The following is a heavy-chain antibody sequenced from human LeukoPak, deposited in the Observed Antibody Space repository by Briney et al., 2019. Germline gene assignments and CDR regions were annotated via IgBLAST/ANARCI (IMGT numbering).Heavy chain of an antibody. CDR3: AREPAYGDYVDGWFDP. D-gene: IGHD4-17*01. Sequence: SVKVSCKASGYTFTSYDINWVRQATGQGLEWMGGIIPIFGTANYAQKFQGRVTITADESTSTAYMELSSLRSEDTAVYYCAREPAYGDYVDGWFDPWGQGTLVTVSS. CDR1: GYTFTSYD. J-gene: IGHJ5*02. V-gene: IGHV1-69*13. CDR2: IIPIFGTA.